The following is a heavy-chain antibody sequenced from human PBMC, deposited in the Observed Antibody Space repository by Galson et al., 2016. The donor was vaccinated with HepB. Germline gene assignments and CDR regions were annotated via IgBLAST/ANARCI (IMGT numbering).Heavy chain of an antibody. CDR1: GGSISSGGYY. J-gene: IGHJ5*02. CDR3: ARGVGLSVGALEAEDKWFDP. Sequence: TLSLTCTVSGGSISSGGYYWSWIRQHPGKGLEWIGYRFDSGNTYYNPSLKSRLTISVDTSKNQFSMKLSSVTAADTAVYFCARGVGLSVGALEAEDKWFDPWGQGILVTVSS. D-gene: IGHD1-26*01. CDR2: RFDSGNT. V-gene: IGHV4-31*03.